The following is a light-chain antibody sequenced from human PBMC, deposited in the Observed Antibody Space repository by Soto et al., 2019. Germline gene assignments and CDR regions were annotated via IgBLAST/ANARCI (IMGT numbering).Light chain of an antibody. CDR2: TGS. V-gene: IGKV1-12*01. Sequence: DIHMTQSPSYVSASVGYRFTITCRASQGIKNWLAWYQQKPGKAPNLLIYTGSSLQSGVPSRFRGSGSGTDFTLTINSLQPEDFATYYCQQAASFPITFGQGTRLEIK. J-gene: IGKJ5*01. CDR3: QQAASFPIT. CDR1: QGIKNW.